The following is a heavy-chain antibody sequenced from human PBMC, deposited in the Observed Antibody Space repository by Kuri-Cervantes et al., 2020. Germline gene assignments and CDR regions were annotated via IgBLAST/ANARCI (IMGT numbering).Heavy chain of an antibody. V-gene: IGHV3-9*01. D-gene: IGHD2-2*02. CDR2: ISWYSGSI. Sequence: LSLTCAASGFTFYDYAMQWVRQAPGKGLEWVSGISWYSGSIGYADSVKGRFTISRNNAKNCLHLPMNSLRAEDPALYYCARGALVVPAAIGADDYDGIDVWGQGTTVTVSS. J-gene: IGHJ6*02. CDR1: GFTFYDYA. CDR3: ARGALVVPAAIGADDYDGIDV.